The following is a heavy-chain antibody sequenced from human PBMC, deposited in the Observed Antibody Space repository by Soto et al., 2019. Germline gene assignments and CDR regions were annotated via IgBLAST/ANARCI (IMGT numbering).Heavy chain of an antibody. CDR2: IIPIFGTA. CDR3: ARPAITMIVVAPEPFVAFDI. J-gene: IGHJ3*02. CDR1: GGTFSSYA. D-gene: IGHD3-22*01. V-gene: IGHV1-69*13. Sequence: SVKVSCKASGGTFSSYAISWVRQAPGQGLEWMGGIIPIFGTANYAQKFQGRVTITADESTSTAYMELSSLRSEDTAVYYCARPAITMIVVAPEPFVAFDIWGQGTMVTVSS.